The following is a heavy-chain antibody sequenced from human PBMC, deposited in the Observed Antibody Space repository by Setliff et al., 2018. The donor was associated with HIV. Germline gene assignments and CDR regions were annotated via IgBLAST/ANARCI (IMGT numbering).Heavy chain of an antibody. CDR1: GYTFSGYY. Sequence: ASVKVSCKASGYTFSGYYFHWVRQAPGQGLEWMAYINPNSGDSKTAQKFQGRVTVTRDTSIATAYMELSSLTSGDTAVYHCARDYFPHSRRNFGSGDYFHFWGQGSRVTVSS. CDR2: INPNSGDS. V-gene: IGHV1-2*02. CDR3: ARDYFPHSRRNFGSGDYFHF. J-gene: IGHJ4*02. D-gene: IGHD3-10*01.